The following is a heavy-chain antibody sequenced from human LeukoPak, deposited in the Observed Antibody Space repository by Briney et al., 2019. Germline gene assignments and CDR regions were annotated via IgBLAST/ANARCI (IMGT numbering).Heavy chain of an antibody. D-gene: IGHD6-6*01. V-gene: IGHV3-30*02. CDR1: GFTFSSYG. CDR2: IQNDGNNK. J-gene: IGHJ5*01. Sequence: GGSLRLSCAASGFTFSSYGIHWVRQAPGKGLECVAFIQNDGNNKKYADSVKGRFTISRDNSKNTLYLQMNSLRAEDTAVYYLPRDWGTSSLHPVTCGHGTPVTVSS. CDR3: PRDWGTSSLHPVT.